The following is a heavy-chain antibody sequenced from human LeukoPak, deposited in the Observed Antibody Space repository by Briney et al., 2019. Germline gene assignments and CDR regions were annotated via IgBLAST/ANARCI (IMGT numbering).Heavy chain of an antibody. J-gene: IGHJ4*02. Sequence: SVTVSCKASGGTFSSYAISWVRQAPGQGLEWMGRIIPILGIANYAQKFQGRVTITADKSTSTAYMELSSLRSEDTAVYYCASMLDTAMADDYWGQGTLVTVSS. D-gene: IGHD5-18*01. CDR2: IIPILGIA. V-gene: IGHV1-69*04. CDR1: GGTFSSYA. CDR3: ASMLDTAMADDY.